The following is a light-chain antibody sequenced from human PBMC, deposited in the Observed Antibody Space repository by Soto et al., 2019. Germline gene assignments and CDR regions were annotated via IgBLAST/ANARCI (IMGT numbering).Light chain of an antibody. CDR2: AAS. Sequence: DIQMTQSPSSLSASVGDRVTITCRASQSISYYLSWYQLKPGKVPKLLISAASILQSGVPSRFSGSGSGTDFTLTISSLQAEDFATYYCQQSSSIPRTFVQGTKLEIK. V-gene: IGKV1-39*01. CDR1: QSISYY. CDR3: QQSSSIPRT. J-gene: IGKJ2*01.